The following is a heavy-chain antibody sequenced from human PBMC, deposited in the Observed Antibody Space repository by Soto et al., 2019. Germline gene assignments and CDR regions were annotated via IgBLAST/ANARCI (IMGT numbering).Heavy chain of an antibody. CDR3: ARADILTGYTLDY. Sequence: SVKVSCKASGGTFSSYAISWVRQAPGQGLEWMGGIIPIIGTANYAQKFQGRVTITRDKSTSTAYMELSSLRSEDTAVYYCARADILTGYTLDYWGQGTLVTVSS. CDR2: IIPIIGTA. J-gene: IGHJ4*02. D-gene: IGHD3-9*01. CDR1: GGTFSSYA. V-gene: IGHV1-69*05.